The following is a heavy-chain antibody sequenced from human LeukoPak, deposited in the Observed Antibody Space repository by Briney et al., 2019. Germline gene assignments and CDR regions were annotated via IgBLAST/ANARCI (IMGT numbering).Heavy chain of an antibody. D-gene: IGHD4-17*01. Sequence: GGSLRLSXAASGFTFSSYGMHWVRQAPGKGLEWVAVIWYDGSNKYYADSVKGRFTISRDNSKNTLYLQMNSLRAEDTAVYYCAKDLRDYRYYFDYWGQGTLVTVSS. V-gene: IGHV3-33*06. CDR1: GFTFSSYG. CDR2: IWYDGSNK. J-gene: IGHJ4*02. CDR3: AKDLRDYRYYFDY.